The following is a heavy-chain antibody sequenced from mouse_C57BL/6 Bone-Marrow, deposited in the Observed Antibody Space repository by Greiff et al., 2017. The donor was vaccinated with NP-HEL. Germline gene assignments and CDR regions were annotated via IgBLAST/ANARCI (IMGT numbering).Heavy chain of an antibody. CDR3: ARHYPHYYCSSYLFAY. V-gene: IGHV5-6*01. CDR2: ISSGGSYT. D-gene: IGHD1-1*01. Sequence: EVKLVESGGDLVKSGGSLKLSCAASGFTFSSYGMSWVRQTPDKRLEWVATISSGGSYTYYPDSVKGRFTISRDNAKNTLYLQMISLKSEDTAMYYWARHYPHYYCSSYLFAYGGQGTLVTVSA. CDR1: GFTFSSYG. J-gene: IGHJ3*01.